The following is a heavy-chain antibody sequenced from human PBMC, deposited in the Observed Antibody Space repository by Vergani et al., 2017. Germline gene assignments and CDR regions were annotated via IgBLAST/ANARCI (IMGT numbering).Heavy chain of an antibody. V-gene: IGHV3-9*01. CDR2: ISWNSGSI. J-gene: IGHJ3*02. D-gene: IGHD1-1*01. CDR1: GFTFDDYA. CDR3: AKDHVTTTPFDI. Sequence: EVQLVESGGGLVQPGRSLRLSCAASGFTFDDYAMHWVRQAPGKGLEWVSGISWNSGSIGYADSVKGRFTISRDNSKNTLYLQMNSLRAEDTAVYYCAKDHVTTTPFDIWGQGTMVTVSS.